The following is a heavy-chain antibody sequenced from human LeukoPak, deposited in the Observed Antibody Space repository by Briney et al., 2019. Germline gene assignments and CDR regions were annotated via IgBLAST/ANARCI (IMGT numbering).Heavy chain of an antibody. Sequence: GGSLRLSCAASGFTFSSYSMNWVRQAPGKGLEWVSAISGSGGSTYYADSVKGRFTISKDNSKNTLYLQMNSLRAEDTAVYYCAKWPFTMPREGPFDPWGQGTLVTVSS. CDR3: AKWPFTMPREGPFDP. V-gene: IGHV3-23*01. CDR1: GFTFSSYS. CDR2: ISGSGGST. J-gene: IGHJ5*02. D-gene: IGHD3-10*01.